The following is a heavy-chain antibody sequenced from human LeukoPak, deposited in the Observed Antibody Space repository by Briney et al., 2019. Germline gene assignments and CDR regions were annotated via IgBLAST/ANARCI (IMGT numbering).Heavy chain of an antibody. D-gene: IGHD3-22*01. V-gene: IGHV3-33*01. CDR1: GFTFSSYG. Sequence: GRSLRLSCAASGFTFSSYGMHWVRQAPGKGLEWGASIWYDGSNKYYADSVKGRFTISRDNSKNTLYLQMNSLRAEDTAVYYCARASWYYDSSGLDYWGQGTLVTVSS. J-gene: IGHJ4*02. CDR2: IWYDGSNK. CDR3: ARASWYYDSSGLDY.